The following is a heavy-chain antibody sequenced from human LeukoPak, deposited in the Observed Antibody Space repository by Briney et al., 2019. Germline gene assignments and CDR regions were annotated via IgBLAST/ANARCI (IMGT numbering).Heavy chain of an antibody. D-gene: IGHD3-10*01. Sequence: SETLPLTCTVSGGSISSGSYYWSWIRQPAGKGLEWIGRMYTSGSTNYNPSLKSRVTISVDTSKNQFSLKLSSVTAADTAVYYCARGTTMVRGAYYSYYMDVWGKGTTVTVSS. CDR1: GGSISSGSYY. CDR2: MYTSGST. J-gene: IGHJ6*03. CDR3: ARGTTMVRGAYYSYYMDV. V-gene: IGHV4-61*02.